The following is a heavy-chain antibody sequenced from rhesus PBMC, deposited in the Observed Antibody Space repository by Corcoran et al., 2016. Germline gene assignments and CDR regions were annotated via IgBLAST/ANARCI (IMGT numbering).Heavy chain of an antibody. V-gene: IGHV4-173*01. CDR2: IAGGGGST. Sequence: QVQLQESGPGLVKPSETLSLPCAVSGGSITSNYWSWIRQPPGKGLEGIGRIAGGGGSTDNTPSLQSRVTTSTATSKYQFSLKLSSVTAADTAVYYCARGGEARRAAAGLFDYWGQGVLVTVSS. CDR3: ARGGEARRAAAGLFDY. CDR1: GGSITSNY. D-gene: IGHD6-31*01. J-gene: IGHJ4*01.